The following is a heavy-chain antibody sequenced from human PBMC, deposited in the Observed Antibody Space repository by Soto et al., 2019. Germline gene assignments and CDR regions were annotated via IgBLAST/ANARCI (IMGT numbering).Heavy chain of an antibody. D-gene: IGHD3-10*01. CDR2: IKGDGSEI. CDR1: GFTFSTYW. Sequence: EEQVVESGGGLVQPGGSLRLSCAASGFTFSTYWMSWVRQAPGKGLEWVANIKGDGSEIYYVDSVKGRFTISRDNSKNSLYLQMNSLRAEDTAVYYCARGKYYYDMDVWGQGTTVTVSS. V-gene: IGHV3-7*03. CDR3: ARGKYYYDMDV. J-gene: IGHJ6*02.